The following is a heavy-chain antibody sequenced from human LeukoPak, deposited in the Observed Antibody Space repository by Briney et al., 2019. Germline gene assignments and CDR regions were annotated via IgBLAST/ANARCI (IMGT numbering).Heavy chain of an antibody. D-gene: IGHD3-10*01. Sequence: SETLSLTCVVAGQSFSTGYYWALIRQPPGKGLEWIGNIYHTGITYYNPSIKSRVTISLDKSRNQFSLNLNSVTASDTAMYYCARQNAYYYHIDVWGKGTTVTVSS. CDR3: ARQNAYYYHIDV. V-gene: IGHV4-38-2*01. CDR1: GQSFSTGYY. CDR2: IYHTGIT. J-gene: IGHJ6*03.